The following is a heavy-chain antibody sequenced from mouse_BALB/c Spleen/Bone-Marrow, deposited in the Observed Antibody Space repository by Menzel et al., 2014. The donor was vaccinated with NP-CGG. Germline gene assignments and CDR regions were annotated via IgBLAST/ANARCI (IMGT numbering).Heavy chain of an antibody. CDR3: ARDGYSSLAMDY. D-gene: IGHD2-3*01. CDR1: GYTFXGYW. CDR2: ILPGSTST. J-gene: IGHJ4*01. V-gene: IGHV1-9*01. Sequence: VKLVESGAELMKPGASVKISCKTTGYTFXGYWIEWVKQRPGHGLEWIGEILPGSTSTNYNEKFKDKATFTADTSSNTAYMQLSSLTSEDSAVYYCARDGYSSLAMDYWGQGTSVTVSS.